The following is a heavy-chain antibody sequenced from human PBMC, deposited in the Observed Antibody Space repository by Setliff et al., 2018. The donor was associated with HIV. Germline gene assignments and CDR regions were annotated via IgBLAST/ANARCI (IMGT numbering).Heavy chain of an antibody. Sequence: PSETLSLTCSVSGVSINRTDHYWGWIRQSPGKSLEWIGSVSQGGSTYYNPSLKSRITISVDRSKNLFSLKLISVTAADQGVYYCARVPVPGANWFDPWGLGTLVTVSS. V-gene: IGHV4-39*01. J-gene: IGHJ5*02. CDR3: ARVPVPGANWFDP. CDR1: GVSINRTDHY. CDR2: VSQGGST.